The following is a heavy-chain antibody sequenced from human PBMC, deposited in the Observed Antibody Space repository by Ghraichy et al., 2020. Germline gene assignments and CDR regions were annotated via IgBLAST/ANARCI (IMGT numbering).Heavy chain of an antibody. CDR3: AKHASHAIRGVRFVH. V-gene: IGHV3-23*01. D-gene: IGHD3-10*01. CDR1: GFTFSSYA. J-gene: IGHJ4*02. Sequence: GGSLRLSCAASGFTFSSYAMSWVRQAPGKGLEWVAAISGGAVVTYYSDSVRGRLTISRDNSQKTLYLQMKSLIVEDTAVYYCAKHASHAIRGVRFVHWGQGTLVTVAS. CDR2: ISGGAVVT.